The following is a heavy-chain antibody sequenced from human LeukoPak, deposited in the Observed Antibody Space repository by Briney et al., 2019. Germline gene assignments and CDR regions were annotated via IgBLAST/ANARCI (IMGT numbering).Heavy chain of an antibody. J-gene: IGHJ4*02. CDR2: TSSSDAGK. V-gene: IGHV3-21*01. CDR1: GFSLSSYA. Sequence: GGSLRLSCTVSGFSLSSYAMSWVRRAPGKGLEWVSATSSSDAGKYYADSVKGRFTISRDNAKNSLYLQMNSLRAEDTAVYYCARDAAYGPPRGYWGQGTLVTVSS. D-gene: IGHD3-10*01. CDR3: ARDAAYGPPRGY.